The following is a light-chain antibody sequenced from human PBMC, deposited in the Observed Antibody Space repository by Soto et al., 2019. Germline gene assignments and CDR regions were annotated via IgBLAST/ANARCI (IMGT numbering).Light chain of an antibody. J-gene: IGKJ3*01. V-gene: IGKV3-15*01. Sequence: EIVLTQSPAILSVSPGRGATLSCRASQSVGSNLAWYQQRPGQAPRLPIYSAYAQGTGIPVRFSGSGSGTAVTLPINSRQSESFAVYYCQKYNKWTLFTFGAGTRVDIK. CDR2: SAY. CDR3: QKYNKWTLFT. CDR1: QSVGSN.